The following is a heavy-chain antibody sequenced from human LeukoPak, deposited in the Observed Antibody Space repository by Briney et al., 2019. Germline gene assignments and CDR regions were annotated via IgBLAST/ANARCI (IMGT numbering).Heavy chain of an antibody. V-gene: IGHV4-59*01. CDR2: IYSSGST. CDR1: GGSISSYY. D-gene: IGHD5-24*01. Sequence: ASETLSLTCTVSGGSISSYYWGWIRQPPGKGLEWIGFIYSSGSTNYNPSLKSRVTISVDTSKNQFSPKLSSVTAADTAVYYCARVDGYNMIPTSAPGSWGQGTLVTVSS. CDR3: ARVDGYNMIPTSAPGS. J-gene: IGHJ5*02.